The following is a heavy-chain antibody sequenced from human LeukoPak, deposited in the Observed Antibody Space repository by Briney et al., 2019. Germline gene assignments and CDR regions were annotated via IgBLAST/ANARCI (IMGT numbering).Heavy chain of an antibody. Sequence: SETLSLTCTVSGGSISSYYWSWIRQPPGKGLEWIGYIYYSGSTNYNPSLKSRVTISVDTSKNQFSLKLSSVTAADTAVYHCARRGNFWRNGYFDYWGQGTLVTVSS. CDR3: ARRGNFWRNGYFDY. CDR1: GGSISSYY. CDR2: IYYSGST. J-gene: IGHJ4*02. V-gene: IGHV4-59*12. D-gene: IGHD3-3*01.